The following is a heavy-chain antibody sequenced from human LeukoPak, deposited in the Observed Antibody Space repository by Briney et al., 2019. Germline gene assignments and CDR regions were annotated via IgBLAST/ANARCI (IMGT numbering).Heavy chain of an antibody. V-gene: IGHV4-61*02. CDR2: IYTSGST. J-gene: IGHJ3*02. CDR1: GGSISSGGYY. CDR3: ARDSTMIVVGDAFDI. Sequence: SQTLSLTCTVSGGSISSGGYYWSWIRQPAGKGLEWIGRIYTSGSTNYNPSLKSRVTISVDTSKNQFSLKLSSVTAADTAVYYCARDSTMIVVGDAFDIWGQGTMVTVSS. D-gene: IGHD3-22*01.